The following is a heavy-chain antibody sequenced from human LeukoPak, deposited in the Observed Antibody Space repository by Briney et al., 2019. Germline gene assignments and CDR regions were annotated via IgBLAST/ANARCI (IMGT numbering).Heavy chain of an antibody. CDR1: GGSISSYY. D-gene: IGHD6-19*01. CDR2: IYYSGST. V-gene: IGHV4-59*01. J-gene: IGHJ6*02. CDR3: ARDDRIAVAGSNYYYYYGMDV. Sequence: SETLSLTCTVSGGSISSYYWSWIRQPPGKGLEWIGYIYYSGSTNYNPSLRSRVTISVDKSKKQFSLKLSSVTAADTAVYYCARDDRIAVAGSNYYYYYGMDVWGQGTTVTASS.